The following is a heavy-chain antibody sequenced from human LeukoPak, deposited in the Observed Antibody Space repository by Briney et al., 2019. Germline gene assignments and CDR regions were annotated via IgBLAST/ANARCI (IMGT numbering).Heavy chain of an antibody. CDR3: AKSDYYDGSGHPSSFEY. V-gene: IGHV3-23*01. Sequence: GGSLRLSCAASGFTFSYYAMSWVRQAPGKGLEWVSAISGGGGSTYYADSVKGRFTISRDNSTNTLYLQMNSLRAEDTAVYYCAKSDYYDGSGHPSSFEYWGQGTLVTVSS. D-gene: IGHD3-22*01. CDR1: GFTFSYYA. J-gene: IGHJ4*02. CDR2: ISGGGGST.